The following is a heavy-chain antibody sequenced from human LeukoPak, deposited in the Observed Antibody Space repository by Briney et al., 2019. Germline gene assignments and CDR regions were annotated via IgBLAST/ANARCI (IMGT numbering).Heavy chain of an antibody. D-gene: IGHD3-22*01. CDR2: INPNSGGT. J-gene: IGHJ4*02. CDR3: ARGRNSVYYFNVVAPSYFDY. CDR1: GYTFTGYY. Sequence: ASVKVSCKASGYTFTGYYMHWVRQAPGQGLEWMGWINPNSGGTNYAQKFQGRVTMTRDTSINTAYIDLSRLRSDDTAVYYCARGRNSVYYFNVVAPSYFDYWGQGTLVTVSS. V-gene: IGHV1-2*02.